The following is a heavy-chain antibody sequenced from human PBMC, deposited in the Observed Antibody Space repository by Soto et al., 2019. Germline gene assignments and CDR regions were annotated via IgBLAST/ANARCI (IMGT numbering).Heavy chain of an antibody. J-gene: IGHJ4*02. CDR2: INTDGSST. CDR3: AKRGVDTFGLSY. CDR1: GFTFSSFW. D-gene: IGHD3-10*01. V-gene: IGHV3-74*01. Sequence: EVQLVESGGGLVQPGGSLRLSCAVSGFTFSSFWMHWVRQAPGEGLVWVSRINTDGSSTSYADSVKGRFTISRDNAKNTLYIQMNSLRVEDTGMYYCAKRGVDTFGLSYWGQGTLVTVSS.